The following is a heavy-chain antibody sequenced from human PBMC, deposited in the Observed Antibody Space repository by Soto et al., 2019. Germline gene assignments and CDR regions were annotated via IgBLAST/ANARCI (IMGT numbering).Heavy chain of an antibody. J-gene: IGHJ4*02. CDR3: AKDITYDSSAYDS. D-gene: IGHD3-22*01. CDR2: ISGGGNTT. Sequence: EVQLLESGGGLVQPGGSLRLSCAASGFTFSRFGMSWVRQAPGKGLEWVSGISGGGNTTYYSESVKGRFTISRDSVKNTLYLQMNSLRPEDTAAYHCAKDITYDSSAYDSWGQGTLVTVSS. CDR1: GFTFSRFG. V-gene: IGHV3-23*01.